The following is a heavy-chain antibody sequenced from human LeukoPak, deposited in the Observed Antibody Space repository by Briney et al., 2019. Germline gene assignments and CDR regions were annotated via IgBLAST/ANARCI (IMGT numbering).Heavy chain of an antibody. D-gene: IGHD6-13*01. CDR1: GFTFSSYD. CDR2: IGTAGDT. Sequence: GGSLRLSCAASGFTFSSYDMHWVRQATGKGLEWVSAIGTAGDTYYPGSVKGRFTISRENAKNSLYLQMNSLRAGDTAVYYCARATFPAAAGSLYYFDYWGQGTLVTVPS. CDR3: ARATFPAAAGSLYYFDY. J-gene: IGHJ4*02. V-gene: IGHV3-13*01.